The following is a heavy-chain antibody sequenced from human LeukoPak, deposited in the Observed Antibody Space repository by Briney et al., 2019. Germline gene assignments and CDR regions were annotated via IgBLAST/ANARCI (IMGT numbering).Heavy chain of an antibody. Sequence: SETLSLTCTVSGGSISSSSYYWGWIRQPPGKGLEWIGSIYYSGSTYYNPSLKSRVTISVDTSKNQFSLKLSSVTAADTAVYYCARSTIPVVVVIAPPDTDAFDIWGQGTMVTVSS. CDR3: ARSTIPVVVVIAPPDTDAFDI. J-gene: IGHJ3*02. CDR1: GGSISSSSYY. CDR2: IYYSGST. D-gene: IGHD2-21*01. V-gene: IGHV4-39*07.